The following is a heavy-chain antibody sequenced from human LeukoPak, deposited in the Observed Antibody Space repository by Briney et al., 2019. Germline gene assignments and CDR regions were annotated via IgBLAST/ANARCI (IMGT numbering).Heavy chain of an antibody. J-gene: IGHJ6*02. Sequence: GGSLRLSCAASGFTFSSYSMSWVRQAPGKGLEWVSSISGSSSYIYYADSVKGRFTISRDNAKNSLYLQMNSLRAEDTAVYYCARVRYCSSTTCYVAGWGYGMDVWGQGTTVTVSS. D-gene: IGHD2-2*01. V-gene: IGHV3-21*01. CDR1: GFTFSSYS. CDR2: ISGSSSYI. CDR3: ARVRYCSSTTCYVAGWGYGMDV.